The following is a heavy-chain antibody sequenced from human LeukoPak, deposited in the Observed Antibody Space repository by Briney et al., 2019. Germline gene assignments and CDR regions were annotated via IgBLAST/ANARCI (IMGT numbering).Heavy chain of an antibody. Sequence: GGSLRLSCAASGFTFSSYAMHWVRQAPGKGLEWVAVISYDGSNKYYADSVKGRFTISRDNSKNTLYLQMNSLRAEDTAVYYCTYVDIVATVMGGFDYWGQGSLVTGS. D-gene: IGHD5-12*01. CDR2: ISYDGSNK. V-gene: IGHV3-30*04. J-gene: IGHJ4*02. CDR3: TYVDIVATVMGGFDY. CDR1: GFTFSSYA.